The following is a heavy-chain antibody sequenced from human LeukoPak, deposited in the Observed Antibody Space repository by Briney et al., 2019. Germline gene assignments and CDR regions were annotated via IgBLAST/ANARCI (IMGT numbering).Heavy chain of an antibody. J-gene: IGHJ4*02. V-gene: IGHV1-8*02. CDR2: MNPNSGNT. CDR1: GYTFTGYY. Sequence: ASVKVSCKASGYTFTGYYMHWVRQAPGQGLEWMGWMNPNSGNTGYAQKFQGRVTMTRNTSISTAYMELSSLRSDDTAVYYCFAYDSDTSLDYWGQGTLVSVSS. CDR3: FAYDSDTSLDY. D-gene: IGHD3-22*01.